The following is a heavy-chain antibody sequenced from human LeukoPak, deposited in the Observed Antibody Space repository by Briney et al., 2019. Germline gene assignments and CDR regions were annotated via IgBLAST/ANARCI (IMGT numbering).Heavy chain of an antibody. CDR2: IIPIFGTA. V-gene: IGHV1-69*06. Sequence: ASVKVSCKASGGTFSSYAISWVRQAPGQGLEWMGGIIPIFGTANYAQKLQGRVTITADKSTSTAYMELSSLRSEDTAVYYCASWLPIAARPPYFDYWGQGTLVTVSS. CDR3: ASWLPIAARPPYFDY. D-gene: IGHD6-6*01. J-gene: IGHJ4*02. CDR1: GGTFSSYA.